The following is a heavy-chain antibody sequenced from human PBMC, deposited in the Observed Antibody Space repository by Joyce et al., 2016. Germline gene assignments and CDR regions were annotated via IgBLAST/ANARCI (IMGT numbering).Heavy chain of an antibody. CDR1: GGPFRGFF. CDR2: INNSGVT. Sequence: QVQLQQWGAGLLKPSETLSLTCAVSGGPFRGFFWTWVRQPPGKGLEWIGDINNSGVTKYNPSLKTRVTCSVDTSKNQFSLKLTSLSAADTAVYYCARSQWLAPLMYWGQGTPVTVSS. J-gene: IGHJ4*02. V-gene: IGHV4-34*01. CDR3: ARSQWLAPLMY. D-gene: IGHD6-19*01.